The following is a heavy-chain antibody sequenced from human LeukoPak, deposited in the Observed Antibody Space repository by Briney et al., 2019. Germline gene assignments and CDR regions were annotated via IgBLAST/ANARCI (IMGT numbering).Heavy chain of an antibody. J-gene: IGHJ4*02. CDR3: AKDQYCSSTSCYWGRY. CDR2: ISGSGGST. D-gene: IGHD2-2*01. CDR1: GFTFSSYA. V-gene: IGHV3-23*01. Sequence: GGSLRLSCAASGFTFSSYAMSWVRQAPGKGLEWVSAISGSGGSTYYADSVKGRFTISRDNSKNTLYLQMNSLRAEDTAVYYCAKDQYCSSTSCYWGRYWGQGTLVTVSS.